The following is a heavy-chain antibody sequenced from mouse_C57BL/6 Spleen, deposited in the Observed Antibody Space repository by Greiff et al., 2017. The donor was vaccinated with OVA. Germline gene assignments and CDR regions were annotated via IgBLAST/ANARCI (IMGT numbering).Heavy chain of an antibody. CDR2: IHPNSGST. CDR3: ARSARYDYGWCAY. D-gene: IGHD2-4*01. J-gene: IGHJ3*01. Sequence: QVQLQQPGAELVKPGASVKLSCKASGYTFTSYWMHWVKQRPGQGLEWIGMIHPNSGSTNYNEKFKSKATLTVDKASSTAYMQLSSLTSEDSAVYYCARSARYDYGWCAYWGQGTLVTVSA. CDR1: GYTFTSYW. V-gene: IGHV1-64*01.